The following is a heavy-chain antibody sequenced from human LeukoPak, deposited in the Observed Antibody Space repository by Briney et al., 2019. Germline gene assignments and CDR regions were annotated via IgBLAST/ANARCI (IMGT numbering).Heavy chain of an antibody. Sequence: ASVKVSCKASGYTFTSYDINWVRQATGQGLEWMGWMNPNSGNTGYAQKFQGRVTMTRNTSISTAYMELSSLRSEDTAVYYCARDRTGDYYFDYWGQGTLVTVS. CDR1: GYTFTSYD. CDR2: MNPNSGNT. V-gene: IGHV1-8*01. J-gene: IGHJ4*02. CDR3: ARDRTGDYYFDY. D-gene: IGHD7-27*01.